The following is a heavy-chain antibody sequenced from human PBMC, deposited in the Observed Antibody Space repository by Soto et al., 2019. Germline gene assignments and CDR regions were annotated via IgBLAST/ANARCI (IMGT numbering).Heavy chain of an antibody. CDR2: MNPNSGKT. CDR3: AGATGSSGNYYYMDV. Sequence: GASVKVSCKASGGTFSSYAISWVRQAPGQGLEWMGWMNPNSGKTGYAQKFQGRVTMTRNTSISTAYMELSSLRSEDTAVYYCAGATGSSGNYYYMDVWGKGTTVTVSS. J-gene: IGHJ6*03. V-gene: IGHV1-8*02. D-gene: IGHD3-3*01. CDR1: GGTFSSYA.